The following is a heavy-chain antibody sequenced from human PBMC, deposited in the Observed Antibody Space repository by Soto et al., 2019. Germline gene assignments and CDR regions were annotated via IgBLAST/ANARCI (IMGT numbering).Heavy chain of an antibody. CDR1: GGSISSGGYY. CDR3: ARECRVNISLDP. D-gene: IGHD2-2*01. V-gene: IGHV4-31*03. J-gene: IGHJ5*02. CDR2: SYYSGST. Sequence: SETLSLTCTVSGGSISSGGYYWSWIRQHPEKGVEWLGYSYYSGSTYYNPPLKSRATISVDTSKNHFSLKLSSVTAADTAVYSCARECRVNISLDPWEQGTLVTVFS.